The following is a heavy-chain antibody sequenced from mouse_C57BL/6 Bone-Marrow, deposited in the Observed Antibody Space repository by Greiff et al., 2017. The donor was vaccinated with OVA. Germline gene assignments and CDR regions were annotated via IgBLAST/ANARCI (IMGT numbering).Heavy chain of an antibody. CDR3: ARHEDYFDY. CDR1: GFTFSSYG. V-gene: IGHV5-6*02. J-gene: IGHJ2*01. Sequence: EVKLVESGGDLVKPGGSLKLSCAASGFTFSSYGMSWVRQTPDKRLEWVATISSGGSYTYYTDSVKGRFTITRDNAKNTLYLQMSSLKSEDTAMYYCARHEDYFDYWGQGTTLTVSS. CDR2: ISSGGSYT.